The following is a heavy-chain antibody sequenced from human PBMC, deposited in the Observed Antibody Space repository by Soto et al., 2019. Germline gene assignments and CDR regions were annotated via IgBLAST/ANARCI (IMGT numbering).Heavy chain of an antibody. D-gene: IGHD2-2*01. Sequence: QVQLVQSGAEVKKPGSSVKVSCKASGGTFSSYAISWVRQAPGQGLEWMGGIIPIFGTANYAQKFQGRVTITADESTSTAYMERSSLRSEDTAVYYCARVGSLVPAAIGYYYYGMDVWGQGTTVTVSS. V-gene: IGHV1-69*12. J-gene: IGHJ6*02. CDR1: GGTFSSYA. CDR2: IIPIFGTA. CDR3: ARVGSLVPAAIGYYYYGMDV.